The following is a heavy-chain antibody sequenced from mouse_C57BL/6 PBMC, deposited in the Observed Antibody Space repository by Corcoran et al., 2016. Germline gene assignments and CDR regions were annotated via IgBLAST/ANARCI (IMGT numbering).Heavy chain of an antibody. CDR3: ARVLHWYFDV. V-gene: IGHV3-6*01. D-gene: IGHD2-14*01. CDR2: ISYDGSN. CDR1: GYSITSGYY. J-gene: IGHJ1*03. Sequence: DVQLQESGPGLVKPSQSLSLTCSVTGYSITSGYYWNWIRQFPGNKLEWMGYISYDGSNNYNPSLKNRISITRDTSKNQFFLKLNSVTTEDTATYYCARVLHWYFDVWGTGTTVTVSS.